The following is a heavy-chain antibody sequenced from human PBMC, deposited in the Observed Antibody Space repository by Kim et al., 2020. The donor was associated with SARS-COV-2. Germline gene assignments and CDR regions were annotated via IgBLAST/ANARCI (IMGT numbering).Heavy chain of an antibody. Sequence: LKSRVTIAVDTSKNQFSLKLSSVTAADTAVYYCARELVAWFGEPRDAFDIWGQGTMVTVSS. V-gene: IGHV4-59*01. D-gene: IGHD3-10*01. CDR3: ARELVAWFGEPRDAFDI. J-gene: IGHJ3*02.